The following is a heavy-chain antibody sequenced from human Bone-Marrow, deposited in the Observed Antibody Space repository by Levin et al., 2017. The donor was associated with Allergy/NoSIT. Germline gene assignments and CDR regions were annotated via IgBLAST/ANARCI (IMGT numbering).Heavy chain of an antibody. CDR3: VGVRGGLTSTARYFRY. V-gene: IGHV1-8*01. D-gene: IGHD3-3*02. J-gene: IGHJ1*01. CDR2: MSPGTGNT. Sequence: ASVKVSCKASGYTYIEYDINWVRQATGQGLEWMGWMSPGTGNTGDAQKFQGRVTMTMDTSKTTAYMELRSLGSEDTAVYYCVGVRGGLTSTARYFRYWGKGTPVTVSS. CDR1: GYTYIEYD.